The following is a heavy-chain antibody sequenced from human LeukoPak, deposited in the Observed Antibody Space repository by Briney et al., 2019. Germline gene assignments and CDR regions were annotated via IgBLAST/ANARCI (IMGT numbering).Heavy chain of an antibody. D-gene: IGHD6-6*01. CDR2: ISAYNGNT. CDR1: GYTFTSYG. CDR3: ARGIAARPRMGPFDY. V-gene: IGHV1-18*01. Sequence: ASVKVSCKASGYTFTSYGISWVRQAPGQGLEWMGWISAYNGNTNYAQKLQGRVTMTRDTSTSTVYMELSSLRSEDTAVYYCARGIAARPRMGPFDYWGQGTLVTVSS. J-gene: IGHJ4*02.